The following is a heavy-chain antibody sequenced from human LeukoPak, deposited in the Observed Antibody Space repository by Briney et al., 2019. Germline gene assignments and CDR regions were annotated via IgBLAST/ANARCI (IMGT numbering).Heavy chain of an antibody. Sequence: GGCLTLSCAPSGFSFSDYYVNWIRHAPGKRLEWVSYISGSSNNTNYAESVKGRFTISRDNANNSRFLQMNSLRAEDTAVYYCASYGPVSYLAYWGQGTLVTVSS. CDR1: GFSFSDYY. CDR2: ISGSSNNT. J-gene: IGHJ4*02. D-gene: IGHD3-10*01. CDR3: ASYGPVSYLAY. V-gene: IGHV3-11*06.